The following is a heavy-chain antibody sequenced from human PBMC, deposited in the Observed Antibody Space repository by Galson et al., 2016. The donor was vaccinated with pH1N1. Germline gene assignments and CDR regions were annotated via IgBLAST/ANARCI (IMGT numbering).Heavy chain of an antibody. J-gene: IGHJ5*02. CDR1: GGTIFNSFA. Sequence: SVKVSCKASGGTIFNSFAFSWVRQAPGQGLEWMGGITAIFGTANYAQKFRGRVTMTGDTSINTAYMELSRLRSDDTAVYYCARHDYGGCFDPWGQGTLVTVSS. V-gene: IGHV1-69*06. CDR3: ARHDYGGCFDP. CDR2: ITAIFGTA. D-gene: IGHD4-23*01.